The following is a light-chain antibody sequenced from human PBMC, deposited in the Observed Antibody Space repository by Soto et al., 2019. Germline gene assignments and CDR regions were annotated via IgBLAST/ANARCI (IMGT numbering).Light chain of an antibody. CDR1: SSNIGAGYD. J-gene: IGLJ1*01. CDR2: GNS. V-gene: IGLV1-40*01. Sequence: QSVLTQPPSVSGAPGQRVTISRTGSSSNIGAGYDVHWYQQLPGTAPKLLIYGNSNRPSGVPDRFSGSKSGTSASLAITGLQAEDEAEYYCSSYTSSITPYVFGTGTKVTVL. CDR3: SSYTSSITPYV.